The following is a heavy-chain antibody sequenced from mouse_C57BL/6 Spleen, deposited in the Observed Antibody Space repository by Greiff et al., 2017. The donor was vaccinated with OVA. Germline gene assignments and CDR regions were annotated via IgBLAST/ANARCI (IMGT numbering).Heavy chain of an antibody. J-gene: IGHJ4*01. CDR2: INPYNGGT. Sequence: SGPVLVKPGASVKMSCKASGYTFTDYYMNWVKQSHGKSLEWIGVINPYNGGTSYNQKFKGKATLTVDKSSSTAYMELNSLTSEDSAVYYCARAVVATDAMDYWGQGTSVTVSS. D-gene: IGHD1-1*01. CDR1: GYTFTDYY. CDR3: ARAVVATDAMDY. V-gene: IGHV1-19*01.